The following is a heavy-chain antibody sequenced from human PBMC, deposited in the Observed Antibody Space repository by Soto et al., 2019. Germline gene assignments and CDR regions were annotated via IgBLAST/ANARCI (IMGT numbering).Heavy chain of an antibody. Sequence: GGSLRLSCEASGFYFNSYAMSWVRQAPGKGLEWVSHIGSNGDSTYYADSVKGRFTISRDNSKNTLYLQMESLRAEDTAVYYCAGGTYLDYWGQGTLVTVSS. CDR1: GFYFNSYA. D-gene: IGHD3-16*01. CDR3: AGGTYLDY. CDR2: IGSNGDST. V-gene: IGHV3-23*01. J-gene: IGHJ4*02.